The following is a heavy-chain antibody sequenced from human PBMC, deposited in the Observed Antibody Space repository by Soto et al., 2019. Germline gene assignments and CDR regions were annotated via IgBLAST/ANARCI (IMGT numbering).Heavy chain of an antibody. D-gene: IGHD2-21*02. CDR1: GYSFARYF. V-gene: IGHV1-46*03. CDR2: INPEDGAT. Sequence: QVQLVQSGTEVKQPGTSVKVSCMASGYSFARYFIHWVRQAPGQGLEWLAIINPEDGATSYAQNLQGSVTVTSDTSTSTVSMELSSLTSDDTAVYYCARRTFTHADCFVNWYAPWGQGTLVIVSS. J-gene: IGHJ5*02. CDR3: ARRTFTHADCFVNWYAP.